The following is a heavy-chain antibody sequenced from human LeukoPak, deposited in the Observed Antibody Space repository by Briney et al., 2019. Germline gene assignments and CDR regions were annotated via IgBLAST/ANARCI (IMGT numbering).Heavy chain of an antibody. CDR3: ARDAYYDSSGYTKNFDY. D-gene: IGHD3-22*01. CDR2: IKQDGSEK. V-gene: IGHV3-7*01. J-gene: IGHJ4*02. CDR1: GFTFSSYW. Sequence: GGSVRLSCAASGFTFSSYWMSWVRQAPGKGLEWVANIKQDGSEKYYVDSVKGRFTISRDNAKNSLYLQMNSLRAEDTAVYYCARDAYYDSSGYTKNFDYWGQGTLVTVSS.